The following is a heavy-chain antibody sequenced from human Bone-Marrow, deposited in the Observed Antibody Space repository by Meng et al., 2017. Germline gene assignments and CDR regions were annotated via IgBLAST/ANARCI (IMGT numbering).Heavy chain of an antibody. CDR1: GGTFSSYA. Sequence: SVKVSCKASGGTFSSYAISWVRQAPGQGLEWMGGIIPIFGTANYAQKFQGRVTITTDESTSTAYMELSSLRSEDTAVYYCARGGFSGSYFGLDYYYYGMDVWGQGTTVTVSS. D-gene: IGHD1-26*01. J-gene: IGHJ6*02. CDR3: ARGGFSGSYFGLDYYYYGMDV. V-gene: IGHV1-69*05. CDR2: IIPIFGTA.